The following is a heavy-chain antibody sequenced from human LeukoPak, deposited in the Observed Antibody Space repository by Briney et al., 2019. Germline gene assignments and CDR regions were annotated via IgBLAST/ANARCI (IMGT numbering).Heavy chain of an antibody. CDR2: IYWDDDK. D-gene: IGHD3-22*01. J-gene: IGHJ4*02. CDR1: GFSLSTSGVG. V-gene: IGHV2-5*02. CDR3: ARYYDSSGYYYVRYFDY. Sequence: SGPTLVEPTQTLTLTCTFSGFSLSTSGVGVGWIRQPPGKALEWLALIYWDDDKRYSPSLKSRLTITKDTSKNQAVLTMTNMDPVDTATYYCARYYDSSGYYYVRYFDYWGQGTLVTVSS.